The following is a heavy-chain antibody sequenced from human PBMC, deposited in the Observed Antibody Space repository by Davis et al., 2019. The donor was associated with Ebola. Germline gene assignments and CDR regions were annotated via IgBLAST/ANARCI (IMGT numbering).Heavy chain of an antibody. V-gene: IGHV4-61*05. Sequence: SETLSLTCTVSGGSISSGGYYWSWIRQHPGKGLEWIGYIYYSGSTNYNPSLKSRDTISVDKSKNQFSLKLSSVTAADTAVYYCARYPMYYYDSSGYYYDYYYYGMDVWGQGTTVTVSS. CDR1: GGSISSGGYY. J-gene: IGHJ6*02. D-gene: IGHD3-22*01. CDR2: IYYSGST. CDR3: ARYPMYYYDSSGYYYDYYYYGMDV.